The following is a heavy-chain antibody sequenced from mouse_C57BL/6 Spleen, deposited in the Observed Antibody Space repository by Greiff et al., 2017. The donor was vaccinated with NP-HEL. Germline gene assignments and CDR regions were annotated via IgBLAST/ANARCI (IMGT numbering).Heavy chain of an antibody. D-gene: IGHD2-1*01. CDR2: IYPGDGDT. CDR3: ARGIYYGYWDFDV. V-gene: IGHV1-80*01. CDR1: GYAFSSYW. Sequence: VQLQQSGAELVKPGASVKISCKASGYAFSSYWMNWVKQRPGKGLEWIGQIYPGDGDTNYNGKFKGKATLTADKSSSTAYMQLSSLTSEDSAVYFCARGIYYGYWDFDVWGTGTTVTVSS. J-gene: IGHJ1*03.